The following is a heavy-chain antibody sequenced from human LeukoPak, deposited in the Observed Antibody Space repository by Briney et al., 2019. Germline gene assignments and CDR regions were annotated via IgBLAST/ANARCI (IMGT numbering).Heavy chain of an antibody. CDR3: ATNYDFWSGLVGSFDY. D-gene: IGHD3-3*01. V-gene: IGHV1-8*01. J-gene: IGHJ4*02. CDR2: MNPNSGNT. Sequence: ASVKVSCKASGYTFTSYDINCVRQATGQGLEWMGWMNPNSGNTGYAQKFQGRVTMTRNTSISTAYMELSSLRSEDTAVYYCATNYDFWSGLVGSFDYWGQGTLVTVSS. CDR1: GYTFTSYD.